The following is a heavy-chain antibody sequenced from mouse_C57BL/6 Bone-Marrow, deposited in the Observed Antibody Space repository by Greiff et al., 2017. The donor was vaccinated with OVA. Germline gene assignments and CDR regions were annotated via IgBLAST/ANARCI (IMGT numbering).Heavy chain of an antibody. D-gene: IGHD1-1*01. Sequence: EVKLVESGGGLVKPGGSLKLSCAASGFTFSSYAMSWVRQTPEKRLEWVATISDGGSYTYYPDNVKGRFTISRDNAKNNLYLQMSHLKSEDTAMYYCARRGSSTGFAYWGQGTLVTVSA. CDR3: ARRGSSTGFAY. CDR1: GFTFSSYA. V-gene: IGHV5-4*03. J-gene: IGHJ3*01. CDR2: ISDGGSYT.